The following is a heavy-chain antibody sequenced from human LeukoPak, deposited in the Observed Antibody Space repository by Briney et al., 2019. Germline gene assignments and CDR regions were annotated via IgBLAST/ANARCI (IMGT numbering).Heavy chain of an antibody. V-gene: IGHV1-2*06. CDR1: GYTFTAYY. J-gene: IGHJ4*02. CDR3: ARRIAAAGSVYFDY. Sequence: ASVKVSCKASGYTFTAYYIHWVRHAPGQGLEWMGRINPNSGGTICAQRFQGTVTMTRDTSISTAYMELSSLRSEDTAVYYCARRIAAAGSVYFDYWGQGTLVTVSS. CDR2: INPNSGGT. D-gene: IGHD6-25*01.